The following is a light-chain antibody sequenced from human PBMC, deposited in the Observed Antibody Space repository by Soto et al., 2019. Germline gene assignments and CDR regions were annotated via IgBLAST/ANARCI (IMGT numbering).Light chain of an antibody. CDR2: QAS. CDR1: QRIKSW. V-gene: IGKV1-5*03. J-gene: IGKJ1*01. CDR3: QQYNSHWSWT. Sequence: DIQMTQSPSTLAASPGDRVTITCRASQRIKSWLAWYQQRPGKAPKLLIYQASNLQRGVSSRFSGSGFGTEFTLTISSLQPEDFAVYYCQQYNSHWSWTLGQGTKVDIK.